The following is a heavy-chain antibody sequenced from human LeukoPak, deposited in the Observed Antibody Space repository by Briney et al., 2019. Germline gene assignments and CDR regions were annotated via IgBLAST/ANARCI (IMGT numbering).Heavy chain of an antibody. J-gene: IGHJ4*02. V-gene: IGHV4-61*02. CDR1: GGSISSSTYS. Sequence: PSETLSLTCAVSGGSISSSTYSWSWIRQPPGKGLEWIGRYHTSGSANYNPSLKSRVTMSADTSKNQFSLQLSSVTAADTAVYYCARDTYYYDSSGYSNFDYWGQGTLVTVSS. CDR2: YHTSGSA. CDR3: ARDTYYYDSSGYSNFDY. D-gene: IGHD3-22*01.